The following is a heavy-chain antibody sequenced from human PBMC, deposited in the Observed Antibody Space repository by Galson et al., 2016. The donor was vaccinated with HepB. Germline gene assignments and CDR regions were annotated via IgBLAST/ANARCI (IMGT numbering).Heavy chain of an antibody. V-gene: IGHV1-69*06. CDR2: IVPIFDEP. Sequence: SVKVSCKASGGSFRDLAINWVRQAPGQGLEWMGGIVPIFDEPNYARKFQGRFTITADTSTSTAYMELDSLPSEDTAVYFCTTDVLGLFDYWGRESWSPAPQ. CDR1: GGSFRDLA. CDR3: TTDVLGLFDY. J-gene: IGHJ4*02. D-gene: IGHD3-16*01.